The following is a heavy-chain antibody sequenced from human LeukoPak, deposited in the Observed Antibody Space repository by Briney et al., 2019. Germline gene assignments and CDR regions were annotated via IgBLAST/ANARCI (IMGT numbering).Heavy chain of an antibody. CDR1: XXXXXXXX. D-gene: IGHD6-19*01. J-gene: IGHJ4*02. Sequence: SXXXSCAASXXXXXXXXMNXVXQAPXXXXXXVSSISSSSSYIYYADSVKGRFTISRDNAKNSLYLQMNSLRAEDTAVYYCARAPSSSGWPDYWGQGTLVTVSS. V-gene: IGHV3-21*01. CDR3: ARAPSSSGWPDY. CDR2: ISSSSSYI.